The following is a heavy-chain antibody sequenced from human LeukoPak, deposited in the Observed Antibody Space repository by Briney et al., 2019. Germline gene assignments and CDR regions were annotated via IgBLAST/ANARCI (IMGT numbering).Heavy chain of an antibody. CDR2: TYTSGDT. CDR1: RASISDDY. V-gene: IGHV4-4*07. J-gene: IGHJ4*02. CDR3: ARARAPGYYEN. Sequence: TPSETLSLTCTVSRASISDDYWSWSRQPAGKALEWIGRTYTSGDTNYNPSLKSRASVSVDTSKNQFSLKLSSVTAADTAVYYCARARAPGYYENWGQGTLVTVSS.